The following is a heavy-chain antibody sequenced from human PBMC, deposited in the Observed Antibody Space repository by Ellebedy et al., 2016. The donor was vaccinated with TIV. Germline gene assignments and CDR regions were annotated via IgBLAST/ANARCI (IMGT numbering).Heavy chain of an antibody. Sequence: PGGSLRLSCVASGFTFGSYWMSWVCQAPGKGLEWVANIKYDGSEHYYVDSVKGRFTISRDNAKNSLYLQMSSLRAEDTAVYYCARPGKPYAIDYWGQGILVTVSS. CDR1: GFTFGSYW. V-gene: IGHV3-7*03. CDR3: ARPGKPYAIDY. J-gene: IGHJ4*02. D-gene: IGHD2-8*01. CDR2: IKYDGSEH.